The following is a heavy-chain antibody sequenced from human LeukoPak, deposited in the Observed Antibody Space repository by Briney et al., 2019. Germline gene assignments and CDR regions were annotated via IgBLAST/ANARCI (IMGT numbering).Heavy chain of an antibody. D-gene: IGHD3-3*01. V-gene: IGHV1-18*01. J-gene: IGHJ4*02. CDR2: ISAYNGNT. CDR1: GYTFTSYG. CDR3: ARSGPDFWSGYKDY. Sequence: ASVKVSFKASGYTFTSYGISWVRQAPGQGLEWMGWISAYNGNTNYAQKLQGRVTMTTDTSTSTAYMELRSLRSDDTAVYYCARSGPDFWSGYKDYWGQGTLVTVSS.